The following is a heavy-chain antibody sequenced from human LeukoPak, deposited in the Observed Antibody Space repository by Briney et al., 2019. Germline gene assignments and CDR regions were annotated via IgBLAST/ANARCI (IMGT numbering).Heavy chain of an antibody. CDR2: INPNSGGT. J-gene: IGHJ4*02. V-gene: IGHV1-2*02. CDR3: TIDPNYYDSSGQPDY. Sequence: ASVKVSCKASGYTFTCYYMHLVRQAPGQGLEWMGCINPNSGGTNYAQKFQGRVTMTRDTSISTAYMELSRLRSDATAVYYCTIDPNYYDSSGQPDYCGQGTLVTVSS. CDR1: GYTFTCYY. D-gene: IGHD3-22*01.